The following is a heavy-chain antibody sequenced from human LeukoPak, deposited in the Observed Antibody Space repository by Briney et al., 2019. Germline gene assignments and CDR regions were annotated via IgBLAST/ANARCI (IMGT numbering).Heavy chain of an antibody. Sequence: GGSLRLSCAAFGFTFSTYGMHWVRQAPGKGLEWVAVIWYDGDNKKYADSVKGRFTIPRDNSKNTLYLQMNSLRAEDTAVYYCARDKGAYGDFANYWGQGTLVIVSS. CDR1: GFTFSTYG. CDR2: IWYDGDNK. V-gene: IGHV3-33*01. J-gene: IGHJ4*02. CDR3: ARDKGAYGDFANY. D-gene: IGHD4-17*01.